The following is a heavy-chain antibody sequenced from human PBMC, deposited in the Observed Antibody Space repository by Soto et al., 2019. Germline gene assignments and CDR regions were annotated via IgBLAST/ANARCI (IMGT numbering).Heavy chain of an antibody. CDR1: GGSISSYY. Sequence: QVQLQESGPGLVKPSETLSLTCTVSGGSISSYYWSWIRQPPGKGLEWIGYIYYSGSTNYNPSLKSXDTXSXPTSKNQFSLKLSSVTAADTAVYYCARGNWGSWFDPWGQGTLVTVSS. CDR3: ARGNWGSWFDP. V-gene: IGHV4-59*01. J-gene: IGHJ5*02. CDR2: IYYSGST. D-gene: IGHD7-27*01.